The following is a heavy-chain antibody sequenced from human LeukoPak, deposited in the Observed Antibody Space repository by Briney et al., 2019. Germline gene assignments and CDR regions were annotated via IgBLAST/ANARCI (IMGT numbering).Heavy chain of an antibody. CDR1: GFTFSSYG. CDR3: ARREVNYYGSGSYYYFDY. Sequence: GGSLRLSCAASGFTFSSYGVHWVRQAPGKGLEWVAVISYDGSNKYYADSVKGRFTISRDNSKNTLYLQMNSLRAEDTAVYYCARREVNYYGSGSYYYFDYWGQGTLVTVSS. J-gene: IGHJ4*02. V-gene: IGHV3-30*03. CDR2: ISYDGSNK. D-gene: IGHD3-10*01.